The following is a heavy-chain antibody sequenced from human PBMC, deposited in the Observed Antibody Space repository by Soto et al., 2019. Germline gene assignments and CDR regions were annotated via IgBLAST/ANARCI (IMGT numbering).Heavy chain of an antibody. Sequence: QVLLVQSGPEVKKPGSSVKVSCRTSGDTFNNYAITWVRHARGQGLEWMGDITPRFATTAYTQRFQGRLTIIADESTANVYLQLTSLRSADTAVYYCARVEIADTKIIIAWVAPWGQGTVVTVSS. CDR3: ARVEIADTKIIIAWVAP. CDR1: GDTFNNYA. J-gene: IGHJ5*02. V-gene: IGHV1-69*01. CDR2: ITPRFATT. D-gene: IGHD2-21*01.